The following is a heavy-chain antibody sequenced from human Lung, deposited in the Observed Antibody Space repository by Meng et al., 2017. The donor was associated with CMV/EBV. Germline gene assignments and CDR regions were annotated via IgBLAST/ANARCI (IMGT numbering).Heavy chain of an antibody. Sequence: ESXKISXSSSGFTFSSYSMNWVRQAPGKGLEWVSSISSSSSYIYYADSVKGRFTISRDNAKNSLYLQMNSLRAEDTAVYYCARDHRTSIAAAGTVDYWGQRTXVTVAS. CDR1: GFTFSSYS. D-gene: IGHD6-13*01. J-gene: IGHJ4*02. V-gene: IGHV3-21*01. CDR2: ISSSSSYI. CDR3: ARDHRTSIAAAGTVDY.